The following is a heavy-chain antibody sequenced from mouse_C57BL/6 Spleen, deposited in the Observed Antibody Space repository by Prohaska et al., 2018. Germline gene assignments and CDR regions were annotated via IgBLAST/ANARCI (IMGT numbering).Heavy chain of an antibody. V-gene: IGHV1-26*01. CDR2: INPNNGGT. CDR3: ARGDSMYWYFDV. D-gene: IGHD3-3*01. Sequence: QSHGKSLEWIGDINPNNGGTSYNQKFKGKATLTVDKSSSTAYMELRSLTSEDSAVYYCARGDSMYWYFDVWGTGTTVTVSA. J-gene: IGHJ1*03.